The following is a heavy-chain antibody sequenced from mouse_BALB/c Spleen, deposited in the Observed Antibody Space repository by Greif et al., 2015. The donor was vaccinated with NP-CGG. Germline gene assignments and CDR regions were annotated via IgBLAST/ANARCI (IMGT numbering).Heavy chain of an antibody. V-gene: IGHV1-31*01. CDR3: ATKEGFAY. CDR1: GYSFTGYY. Sequence: VQLQQSGPELVKPGASVKISCKASGYSFTGYYMHWVKQSHVKSLEWIGRINPYNGATSYNQNFKDKASLTVDKSSSTAYMELHSLTSEDSAVYYCATKEGFAYWGQGTLVTVSA. J-gene: IGHJ3*01. CDR2: INPYNGAT.